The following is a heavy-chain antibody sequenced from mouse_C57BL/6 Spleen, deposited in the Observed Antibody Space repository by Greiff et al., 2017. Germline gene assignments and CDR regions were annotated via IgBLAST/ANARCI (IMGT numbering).Heavy chain of an antibody. J-gene: IGHJ3*01. Sequence: EVHLVESGGGLVKPGGSLKLSCAASGFTFSDYGMHWVRQAPEKGLEWVAYISSGSSTIYYAATVKGRFTISRDNAKNTLFLQMTSLRSEVTSLYYCAAFAYWGQGTLVTVSA. V-gene: IGHV5-17*01. CDR2: ISSGSSTI. CDR3: AAFAY. CDR1: GFTFSDYG.